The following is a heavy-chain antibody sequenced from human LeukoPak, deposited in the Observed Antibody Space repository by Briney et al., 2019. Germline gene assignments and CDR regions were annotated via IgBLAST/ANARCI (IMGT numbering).Heavy chain of an antibody. CDR2: IYSGGST. Sequence: PGGSLRLSCAASGFTVSSNYMSWVRQAPGKGLEWVSVIYSGGSTYYADSVKGRFTISRDNSKNTLYLQMNSLRAEDTAVYYCAKDMIYEDGMDVWGQGTTVTVSS. V-gene: IGHV3-53*05. CDR1: GFTVSSNY. D-gene: IGHD3/OR15-3a*01. J-gene: IGHJ6*02. CDR3: AKDMIYEDGMDV.